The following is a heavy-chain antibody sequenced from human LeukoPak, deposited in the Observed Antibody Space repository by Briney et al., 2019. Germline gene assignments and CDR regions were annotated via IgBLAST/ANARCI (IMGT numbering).Heavy chain of an antibody. CDR3: ARDCSSTSCYPY. CDR1: GFTFSDYC. D-gene: IGHD2-2*01. J-gene: IGHJ4*02. CDR2: ISSSSSYT. Sequence: PGGSLRLSCVASGFTFSDYCMSWIRQAPGKGLEWVSYISSSSSYTNYADSVKGRFTISRDNAKNSLYLQMNSLRAEDTAVYYCARDCSSTSCYPYWGQGTLVTVSS. V-gene: IGHV3-11*06.